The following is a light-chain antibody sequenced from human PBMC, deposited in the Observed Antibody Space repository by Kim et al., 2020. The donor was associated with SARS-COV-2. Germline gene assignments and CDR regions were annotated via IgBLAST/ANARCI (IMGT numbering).Light chain of an antibody. J-gene: IGKJ2*01. CDR1: QSVLSSSNNKNS. CDR2: WAS. CDR3: QQYYSAPYT. V-gene: IGKV4-1*01. Sequence: DIVMTQSPDSLAVSLGERATINCKSSQSVLSSSNNKNSLAWYQQKPGQSPKLLIYWASTRGSGVPDRFSGTGSGTDFTLTISSLQAEDVAVYHCQQYYSAPYTFGRGTKLEI.